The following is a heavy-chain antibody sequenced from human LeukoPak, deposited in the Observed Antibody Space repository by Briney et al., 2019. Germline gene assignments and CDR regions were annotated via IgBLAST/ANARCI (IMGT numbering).Heavy chain of an antibody. J-gene: IGHJ6*03. Sequence: GGSLRLSCAASAFTLSRYGRQCVRQAPGKGLEWVANIKQDGSEKYYVDSVKGRFTISRDNAKNSLYLQMNSLRAEDTAVYYCARDRGVVVPAAMKRYYYYYMDVWGKGTTVTISS. CDR2: IKQDGSEK. CDR1: AFTLSRYG. CDR3: ARDRGVVVPAAMKRYYYYYMDV. D-gene: IGHD2-2*01. V-gene: IGHV3-7*01.